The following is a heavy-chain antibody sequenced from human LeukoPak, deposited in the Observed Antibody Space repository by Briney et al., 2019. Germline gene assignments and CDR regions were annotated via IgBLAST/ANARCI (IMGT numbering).Heavy chain of an antibody. Sequence: PSVTVSCKASGYTFTSYYMQCVRQAPAQGLEGMGLINPSGGTTIYAQKFQGRVTITRDLSTSTDYMELSSLRSDDTAVYFCARDNSVGDYAWWFDPWGQGTLVTVSS. J-gene: IGHJ5*02. D-gene: IGHD1-26*01. CDR1: GYTFTSYY. CDR2: INPSGGTT. CDR3: ARDNSVGDYAWWFDP. V-gene: IGHV1-46*01.